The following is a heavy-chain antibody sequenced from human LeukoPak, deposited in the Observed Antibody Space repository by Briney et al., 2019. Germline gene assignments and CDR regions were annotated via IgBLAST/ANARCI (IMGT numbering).Heavy chain of an antibody. J-gene: IGHJ3*02. CDR3: ARRGVMTIFGVVTPGAFDI. V-gene: IGHV4-39*01. CDR1: GGSISSSSYY. D-gene: IGHD3-3*01. Sequence: SETLSLTCTVSGGSISSSSYYWGWIRQPPGKGLEWIGSIYYSRSTYYNPSLKSRVTISVDTSKNQFSLKLSSVTAADTAVYYCARRGVMTIFGVVTPGAFDIWGQGTMVTVSS. CDR2: IYYSRST.